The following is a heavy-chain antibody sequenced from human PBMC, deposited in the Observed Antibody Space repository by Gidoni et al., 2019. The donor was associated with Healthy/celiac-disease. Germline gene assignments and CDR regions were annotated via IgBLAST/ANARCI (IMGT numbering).Heavy chain of an antibody. CDR2: ISYDGSNK. CDR1: GFTFSSYG. V-gene: IGHV3-30*18. Sequence: QVQLVESGGGVVQPGRSLRLSCAASGFTFSSYGMHWVRQAPGKGLEGVAVISYDGSNKYYADSVKGRFTISRDNSKNTLYLQMNSLRAEDTAVYYCAKGGITMVRGATEVYYWGQGTLVTVSS. D-gene: IGHD3-10*01. CDR3: AKGGITMVRGATEVYY. J-gene: IGHJ4*02.